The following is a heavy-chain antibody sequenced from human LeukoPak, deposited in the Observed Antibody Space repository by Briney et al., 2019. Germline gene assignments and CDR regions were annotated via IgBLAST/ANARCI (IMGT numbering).Heavy chain of an antibody. Sequence: GGSLRLSCAASGFTFSTYAMNWVRQAPGKGLEWVSSISGSGGSPYYADSVKGRFTISRDNSKNTLYLQMNSLRAEDTAVYYCAKTPRRNYYDSSGYYPLYYYYYMDVWGKGTTVTISS. CDR3: AKTPRRNYYDSSGYYPLYYYYYMDV. D-gene: IGHD3-22*01. V-gene: IGHV3-23*01. CDR1: GFTFSTYA. J-gene: IGHJ6*03. CDR2: ISGSGGSP.